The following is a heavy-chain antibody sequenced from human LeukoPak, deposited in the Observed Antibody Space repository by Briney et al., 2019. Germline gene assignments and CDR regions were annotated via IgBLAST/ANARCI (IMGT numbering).Heavy chain of an antibody. D-gene: IGHD3-22*01. J-gene: IGHJ3*02. CDR3: VRGYYYDSSGYWVRAFDI. CDR2: MYHSGTT. CDR1: GGSISSGGYS. Sequence: SDTPSLTCAVSGGSISSGGYSWSWIRQPPGKGLEWIGYMYHSGTTHYNPSLKSRVTISVDRSKNQFSLKLSSVTAADTAVYYCVRGYYYDSSGYWVRAFDIWGQGTMVTVSS. V-gene: IGHV4-30-2*01.